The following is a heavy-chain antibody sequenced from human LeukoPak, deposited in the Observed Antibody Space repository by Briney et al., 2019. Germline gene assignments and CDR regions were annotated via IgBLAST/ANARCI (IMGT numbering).Heavy chain of an antibody. D-gene: IGHD3-10*01. Sequence: GASVKVSCKASGYTFISYYMHWVRQAPGQGLEWMGIINPSGGRTTYAQKFQGRVTMTRNTSTSTVYMELSSLRSEDTAVYYCARGPSYYGSGSYYPPRFDPWGQGTLVTVSS. J-gene: IGHJ5*02. CDR1: GYTFISYY. V-gene: IGHV1-46*01. CDR2: INPSGGRT. CDR3: ARGPSYYGSGSYYPPRFDP.